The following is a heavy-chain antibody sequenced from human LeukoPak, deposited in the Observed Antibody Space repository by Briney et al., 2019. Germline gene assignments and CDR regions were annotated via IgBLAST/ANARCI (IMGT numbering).Heavy chain of an antibody. CDR2: INHSGST. Sequence: KSSETLSLTCAVYGGSFSGYYWSWIRQPPEKGLEWIGEINHSGSTNYNPSLKSRVTISVDTPKNQFSLKLSSVTAADTAVYYCARGGFYFDYWGQGTPVTVSS. CDR1: GGSFSGYY. J-gene: IGHJ4*02. V-gene: IGHV4-34*01. CDR3: ARGGFYFDY.